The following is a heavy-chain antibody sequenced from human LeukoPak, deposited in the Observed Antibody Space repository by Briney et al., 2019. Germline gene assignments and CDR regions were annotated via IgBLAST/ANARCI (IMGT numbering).Heavy chain of an antibody. Sequence: GGSLRLSCAASGFTFSSYAMNWVRQAPGKGLEWVSAISGSGGSTYYADSVKGRFTISRDNAKNSLYLQMNSLRAEDTAVYYCARDRNIAAAGVSFDYWGQGTLVTVSS. CDR3: ARDRNIAAAGVSFDY. CDR1: GFTFSSYA. CDR2: ISGSGGST. D-gene: IGHD6-13*01. V-gene: IGHV3-23*01. J-gene: IGHJ4*02.